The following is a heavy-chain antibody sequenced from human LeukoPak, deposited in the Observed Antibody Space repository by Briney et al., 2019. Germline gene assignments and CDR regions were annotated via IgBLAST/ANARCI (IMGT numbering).Heavy chain of an antibody. V-gene: IGHV4-39*07. D-gene: IGHD6-13*01. CDR2: IYYSGST. J-gene: IGHJ6*03. CDR3: ARANHPPPYSSTWYYYYYYMDV. CDR1: GGSISSSSYY. Sequence: SETLSLTCTVSGGSISSSSYYWGWIRQPPGKGLEWIGNIYYSGSTYYNPSLKSRVTISVDTSKNQFSLKLSSVTAADTAVYYCARANHPPPYSSTWYYYYYYMDVWGKGTTVTVSS.